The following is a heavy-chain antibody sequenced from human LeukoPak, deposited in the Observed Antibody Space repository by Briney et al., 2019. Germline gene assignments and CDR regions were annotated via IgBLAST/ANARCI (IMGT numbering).Heavy chain of an antibody. Sequence: GRSLRLSCAAAGFTFSNYGMHWVRQAPGKGLEWVAIISNDGSNKYYADSVKGRFTISRDNSKNPLYLQMNSLRAGDMAVYYSAKQSAADRGHLDYWGQGTLVTVSS. CDR1: GFTFSNYG. V-gene: IGHV3-30*18. J-gene: IGHJ4*02. CDR2: ISNDGSNK. CDR3: AKQSAADRGHLDY.